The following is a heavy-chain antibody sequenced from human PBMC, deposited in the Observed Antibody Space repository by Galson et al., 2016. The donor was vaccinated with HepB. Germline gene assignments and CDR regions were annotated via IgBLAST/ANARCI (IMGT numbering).Heavy chain of an antibody. CDR2: INAGSGHT. CDR3: ARDLGVPGSPLDY. Sequence: SVKVSCKASGCTFTYHSMHWVRQAPGQRLEWMGWINAGSGHTKYSQKFQGRVTITRDTSANTAYMVLSSLRSEDTTVYYCARDLGVPGSPLDYWGQGTLVTVSS. CDR1: GCTFTYHS. D-gene: IGHD6-19*01. J-gene: IGHJ4*02. V-gene: IGHV1-3*01.